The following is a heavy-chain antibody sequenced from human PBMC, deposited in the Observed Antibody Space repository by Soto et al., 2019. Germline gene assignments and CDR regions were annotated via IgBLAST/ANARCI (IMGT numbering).Heavy chain of an antibody. V-gene: IGHV3-30*18. D-gene: IGHD3-3*01. CDR2: ISYDGSNE. J-gene: IGHJ4*02. CDR3: AKEGIPTYYDFWSGYFVYFDY. CDR1: GFTFSSYG. Sequence: ALRLSCAASGFTFSSYGMHWVRQAPGKGLEWVAVISYDGSNEYYADSVKGRFTISRDNSKNTLYLQMNSLRAEDTAVYYCAKEGIPTYYDFWSGYFVYFDYWGQGTLVTVSS.